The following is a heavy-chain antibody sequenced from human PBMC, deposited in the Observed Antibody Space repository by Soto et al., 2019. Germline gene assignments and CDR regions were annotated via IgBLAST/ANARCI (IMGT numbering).Heavy chain of an antibody. D-gene: IGHD1-26*01. V-gene: IGHV3-49*04. CDR3: TPVGAAGSLDY. CDR2: IRSKAYGGTT. J-gene: IGHJ4*02. CDR1: GFTFGDYA. Sequence: GGSLRLSCTASGFTFGDYAMSWVRQAPGKGLEWVGFIRSKAYGGTTEYAASVKGRFTIPRDDSKSIAYLQMNSLKTEDTAVYYCTPVGAAGSLDYWGQGTLVTVSS.